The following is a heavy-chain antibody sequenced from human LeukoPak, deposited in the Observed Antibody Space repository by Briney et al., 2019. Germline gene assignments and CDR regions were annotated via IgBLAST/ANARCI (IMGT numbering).Heavy chain of an antibody. CDR1: GGSISSGDYY. Sequence: SETLSLTCTVSGGSISSGDYYWSWIRQPPGKGREWIGYIYYSGSTYYNPSLKSRVTISVDTSKNQFSLKLSSVTAADTAVYYCASPLYSGSYYDAFDIWGQGTMVTVSS. V-gene: IGHV4-30-4*08. CDR2: IYYSGST. J-gene: IGHJ3*02. D-gene: IGHD1-26*01. CDR3: ASPLYSGSYYDAFDI.